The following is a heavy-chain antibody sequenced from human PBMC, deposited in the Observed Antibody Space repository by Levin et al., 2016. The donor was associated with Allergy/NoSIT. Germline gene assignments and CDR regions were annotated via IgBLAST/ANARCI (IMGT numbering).Heavy chain of an antibody. CDR3: ARSEGPVTPGYYYYYYMDV. D-gene: IGHD1-14*01. CDR2: IIPIFGTA. V-gene: IGHV1-69*01. Sequence: WVRQAPGQGLEWMGGIIPIFGTANYAQKFQGRVTITADESTSTAYMELSSLRSEDTAVYYCARSEGPVTPGYYYYYYMDVWGKGTTVTVSS. J-gene: IGHJ6*03.